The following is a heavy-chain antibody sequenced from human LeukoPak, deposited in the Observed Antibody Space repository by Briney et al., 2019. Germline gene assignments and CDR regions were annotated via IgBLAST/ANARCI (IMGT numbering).Heavy chain of an antibody. CDR1: KFTFSNYA. V-gene: IGHV3-23*01. CDR3: AKDYSGSYYYFDY. CDR2: ISSSGGGI. J-gene: IGHJ4*02. D-gene: IGHD1-26*01. Sequence: PGGSLRLSCTASKFTFSNYAMTWVRQAPGKGLEWVSTISSSGGGIFYSDSVKGRFTISRDNSKNTLYLQMNSLRAEDTAVYCCAKDYSGSYYYFDYWAREPWSPSPQ.